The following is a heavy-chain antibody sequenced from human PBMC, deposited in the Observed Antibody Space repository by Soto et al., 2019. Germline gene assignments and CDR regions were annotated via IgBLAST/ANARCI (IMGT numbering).Heavy chain of an antibody. CDR2: IIPIFGTA. CDR1: GGTFSSYS. J-gene: IGHJ4*02. Sequence: QVQLVQSGAEVKKPGSSVTVSCKASGGTFSSYSINWVRQAPGQGLEWMGEIIPIFGTANYAQTFQGRVTITADESTSTAYMELSSLRSEDTAVYYCARAGGRHSGGIDYWGQGTLVTVSS. V-gene: IGHV1-69*01. D-gene: IGHD1-26*01. CDR3: ARAGGRHSGGIDY.